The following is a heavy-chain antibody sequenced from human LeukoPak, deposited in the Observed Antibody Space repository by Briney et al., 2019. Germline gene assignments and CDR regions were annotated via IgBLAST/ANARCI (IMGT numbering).Heavy chain of an antibody. J-gene: IGHJ6*03. CDR3: ARETSSGWYPRNYYYYMDV. D-gene: IGHD6-19*01. Sequence: GGSLRLSCAASGFTFSSYWMHWIRHAPGKGLVWVSRIKRDGSSPAYADSVKGRFTISRDNAKNSLYLQMNSLRAEDTAVYYCARETSSGWYPRNYYYYMDVWGKGTTVTVSS. CDR1: GFTFSSYW. V-gene: IGHV3-74*01. CDR2: IKRDGSSP.